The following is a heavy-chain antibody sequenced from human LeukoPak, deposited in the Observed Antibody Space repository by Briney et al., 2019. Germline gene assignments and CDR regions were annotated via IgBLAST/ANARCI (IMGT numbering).Heavy chain of an antibody. CDR1: GFTFSGYP. Sequence: GGSLRLSCAASGFTFSGYPMHWVRQAPGKGLEWVAVISHDGSNKYYADSVKGRFTISRDNSKNTLYVQMNSLRPEDTAVYYCARDRGATYYYYAMDVWGQGTTVTVSS. CDR2: ISHDGSNK. J-gene: IGHJ6*02. CDR3: ARDRGATYYYYAMDV. V-gene: IGHV3-30-3*01.